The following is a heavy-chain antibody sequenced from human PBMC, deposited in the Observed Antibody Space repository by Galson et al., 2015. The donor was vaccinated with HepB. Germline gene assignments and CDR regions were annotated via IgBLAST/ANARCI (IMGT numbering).Heavy chain of an antibody. J-gene: IGHJ4*02. Sequence: SETLSLTCAVSGGSISSNNWWSWVRQPPGKGLEWIGEIHHSGITNYNPSLKSRVTISVDKSKNHFSPNLTSVTATDTAIYYCARKGWTGAGTGGYYWGQGTLVPVSS. CDR2: IHHSGIT. D-gene: IGHD6-19*01. V-gene: IGHV4-4*02. CDR1: GGSISSNNW. CDR3: ARKGWTGAGTGGYY.